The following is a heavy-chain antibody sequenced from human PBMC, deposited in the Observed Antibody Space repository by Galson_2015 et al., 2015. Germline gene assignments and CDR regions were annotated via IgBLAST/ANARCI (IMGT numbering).Heavy chain of an antibody. J-gene: IGHJ4*02. Sequence: SLRLSCAASGFTFSSYGMHWVRQAPGKGLEWVAVIWYDGSNKYYADSVKGRFTISRDNSKNTLYLQMNSLRAEDTAVYYCARDFSHPYYDSSRSLGYWGQGTLLTVSS. CDR1: GFTFSSYG. CDR3: ARDFSHPYYDSSRSLGY. D-gene: IGHD3-22*01. CDR2: IWYDGSNK. V-gene: IGHV3-33*01.